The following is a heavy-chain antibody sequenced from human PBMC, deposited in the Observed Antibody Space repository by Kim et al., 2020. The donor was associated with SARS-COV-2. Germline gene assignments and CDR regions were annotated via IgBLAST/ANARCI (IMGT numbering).Heavy chain of an antibody. D-gene: IGHD3-9*01. J-gene: IGHJ4*02. CDR3: ARTPPVLRYFDWLYNPFDY. Sequence: ASVKVSCKASGYTFTGYYMHWVRQAPGQGLEWMGWINPNSGGTNYAQKFQDRVTMTRDTSISTAYMELSRLRSDDTAVYYCARTPPVLRYFDWLYNPFDYWGQGTLVTVSS. V-gene: IGHV1-2*02. CDR2: INPNSGGT. CDR1: GYTFTGYY.